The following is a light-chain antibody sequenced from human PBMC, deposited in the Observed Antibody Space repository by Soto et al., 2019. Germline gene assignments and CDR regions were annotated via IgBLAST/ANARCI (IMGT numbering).Light chain of an antibody. Sequence: QSVLTQAPSASGTPGQRVTISCSGSSSNIGRNTVYWYQQLPGTAPKLLIYNHIKRPSGVPDRFSASTSGTSASLAISGLQSEDEADYYCASWDDSLHGPVFGGGTQLTVL. CDR1: SSNIGRNT. V-gene: IGLV1-44*01. CDR2: NHI. J-gene: IGLJ3*02. CDR3: ASWDDSLHGPV.